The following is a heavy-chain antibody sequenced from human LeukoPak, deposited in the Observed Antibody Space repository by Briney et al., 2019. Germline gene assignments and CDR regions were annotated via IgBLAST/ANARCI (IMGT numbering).Heavy chain of an antibody. CDR3: ARDYYDSSGYYPNWFDP. Sequence: PSETLSLTCAVYGGSFSGYYWSWIRQPPGKGLEWIGEINYSGSTYYNPSLKSRVTISVDTSKNQFSLKLSSVTAADTAVYYCARDYYDSSGYYPNWFDPWGQGTLVTVSS. V-gene: IGHV4-34*01. J-gene: IGHJ5*02. CDR2: INYSGST. D-gene: IGHD3-22*01. CDR1: GGSFSGYY.